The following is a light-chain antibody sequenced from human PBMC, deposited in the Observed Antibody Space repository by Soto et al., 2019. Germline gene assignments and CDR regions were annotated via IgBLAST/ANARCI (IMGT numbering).Light chain of an antibody. J-gene: IGLJ1*01. CDR1: SSDVGGYNY. CDR3: SSYAGSYLYV. V-gene: IGLV2-11*01. Sequence: QSALTQPRSVSGSPGQSVTISCTGTSSDVGGYNYVSWYQQHPGKAPKLMIYDVSKRPSGVPDRFSGSKSGNTASLTISGLQAEDEADYYCSSYAGSYLYVFGTGTKV. CDR2: DVS.